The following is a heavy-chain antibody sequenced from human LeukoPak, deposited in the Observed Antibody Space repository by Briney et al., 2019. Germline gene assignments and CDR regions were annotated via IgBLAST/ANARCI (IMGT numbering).Heavy chain of an antibody. Sequence: SQTLSLTCSVSGGSISSGDYYWSWIRQPPGKGLEWVGYIYYSGRTYYSPSLMSRVTISIDTSKNQFSLKLSSVTAADTAVYYCARDYAFDIWGQGTMVTVSS. CDR3: ARDYAFDI. CDR1: GGSISSGDYY. CDR2: IYYSGRT. J-gene: IGHJ3*02. V-gene: IGHV4-30-4*01.